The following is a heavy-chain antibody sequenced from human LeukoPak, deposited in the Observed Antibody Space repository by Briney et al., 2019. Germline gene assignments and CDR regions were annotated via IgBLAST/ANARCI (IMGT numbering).Heavy chain of an antibody. Sequence: GRSLRLSCAASGFTFSSYWMSWVRQAPGKGLEWVANIKQDGSEKYYVDSVKGRFTISRDNAKNSLYLQMNSLRAEDTAVYYCARVGKVGFGESNWFDPWGQGTLVTVSS. V-gene: IGHV3-7*01. CDR3: ARVGKVGFGESNWFDP. CDR2: IKQDGSEK. CDR1: GFTFSSYW. D-gene: IGHD3-10*01. J-gene: IGHJ5*02.